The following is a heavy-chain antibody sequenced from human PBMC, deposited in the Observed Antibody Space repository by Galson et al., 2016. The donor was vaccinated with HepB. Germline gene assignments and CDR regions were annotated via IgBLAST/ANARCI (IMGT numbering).Heavy chain of an antibody. J-gene: IGHJ3*02. CDR3: ARKRGADYRHFTGAFDI. CDR1: GGSITGGTYH. V-gene: IGHV4-31*11. Sequence: TLSLTCGVSGGSITGGTYHWTWVRQQPGKGLEWIGYIFYSGYTYYNPSLKSRVTISVDTSSNHFSLKLSSVTAADTAVYYCARKRGADYRHFTGAFDIWGQGTMVTVSS. D-gene: IGHD4-11*01. CDR2: IFYSGYT.